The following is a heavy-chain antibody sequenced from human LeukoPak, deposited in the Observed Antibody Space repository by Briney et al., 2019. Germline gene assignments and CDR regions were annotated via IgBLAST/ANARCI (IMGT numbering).Heavy chain of an antibody. CDR2: IYSGGST. D-gene: IGHD6-13*01. V-gene: IGHV3-53*01. CDR3: ARSPEGSSSWYRKDYYTDV. CDR1: GFTVSSNY. J-gene: IGHJ6*03. Sequence: SGGSLRLSCAASGFTVSSNYMSWVRQAPGKGLEWVSVIYSGGSTYYADSVKGRFTISRDNSKNTLYLQMNSLRAEDTAVYYCARSPEGSSSWYRKDYYTDVWGKGTTVTVSS.